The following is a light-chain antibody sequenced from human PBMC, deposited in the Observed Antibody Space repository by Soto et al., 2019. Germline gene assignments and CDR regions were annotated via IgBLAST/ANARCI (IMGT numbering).Light chain of an antibody. CDR1: QSVSSY. V-gene: IGKV3-20*01. CDR3: RQYGSSPLT. CDR2: DSS. Sequence: EIVLTQSPATLSLSPGERATLSCRASQSVSSYLAWYQQKPGQAPRLLIYDSSSRATGIPDRFSGSASGTEFTLTISRLEPEDFAVYYCRQYGSSPLTFGRGTKVDIK. J-gene: IGKJ4*01.